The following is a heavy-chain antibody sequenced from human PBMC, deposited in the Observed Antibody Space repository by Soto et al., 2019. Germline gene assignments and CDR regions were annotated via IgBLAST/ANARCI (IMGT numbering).Heavy chain of an antibody. Sequence: PSETLSLTCTVSGDSVGSSSYYWGWIRQPPGKGLEWIGTIYYSGSSYYNSSLKSRVTISVDTSKNQFSLMLTSVTAADTAVYYCARRTYSSIWYADYWGQGTLVTVSS. V-gene: IGHV4-39*01. D-gene: IGHD6-13*01. CDR3: ARRTYSSIWYADY. CDR1: GDSVGSSSYY. CDR2: IYYSGSS. J-gene: IGHJ4*02.